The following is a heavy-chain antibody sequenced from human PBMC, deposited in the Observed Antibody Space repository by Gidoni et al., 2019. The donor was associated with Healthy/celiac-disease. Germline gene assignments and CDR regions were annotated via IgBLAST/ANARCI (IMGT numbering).Heavy chain of an antibody. V-gene: IGHV3-15*01. D-gene: IGHD3-16*02. Sequence: EVQLVESGGGLVKPGGSLSLSCAASGFTFSNAWMSWVRQAPGKGLEWVGRIKSKTDGGTTDYAAPVKGRFTISRDDSKNTLYLQMNSLKTEDTAVYYCTTQFTFGGVIVQNYWGQGTLVTVSS. J-gene: IGHJ4*02. CDR1: GFTFSNAW. CDR3: TTQFTFGGVIVQNY. CDR2: IKSKTDGGTT.